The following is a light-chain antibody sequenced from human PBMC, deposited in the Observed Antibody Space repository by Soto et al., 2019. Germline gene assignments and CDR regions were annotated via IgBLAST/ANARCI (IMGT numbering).Light chain of an antibody. V-gene: IGLV1-44*01. J-gene: IGLJ2*01. CDR2: SNN. CDR1: RSNIGSNP. Sequence: QSVLTQPPSASGTPGQRVTIPCSGSRSNIGSNPVNWYQHLPGAAPQLLIQSNNQRPSGVPDRFSGSKSGTSVSLAISGLQPEDEADYYCATWDNGLNGWIFGGGTKVT. CDR3: ATWDNGLNGWI.